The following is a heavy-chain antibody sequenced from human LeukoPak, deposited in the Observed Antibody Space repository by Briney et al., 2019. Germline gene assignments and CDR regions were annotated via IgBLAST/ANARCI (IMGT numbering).Heavy chain of an antibody. CDR3: ARGRRGFVDAFDI. Sequence: SETLSLTCTVSGGSISSSSYYWSWIRQSPGKGLEWIASIYYSGSTYYNPSLKSRVTISVDTSKNQFSLKLSSVTAADTAVYYCARGRRGFVDAFDIWGQGTMVTVSS. J-gene: IGHJ3*02. CDR1: GGSISSSSYY. V-gene: IGHV4-39*07. CDR2: IYYSGST. D-gene: IGHD3-10*01.